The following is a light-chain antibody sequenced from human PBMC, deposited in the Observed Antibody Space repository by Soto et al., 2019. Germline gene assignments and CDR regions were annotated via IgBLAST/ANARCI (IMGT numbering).Light chain of an antibody. CDR2: YDS. Sequence: SYELTQPHSVSVGPGKTARITCGGNNIGSKSVHWYQQKPGQAPVLVIYYDSDRPSGIPERFSGSNSGNTATLTISRVEAGDEADYYCQVWDSSSDHVVFGGGTKVTVL. CDR3: QVWDSSSDHVV. J-gene: IGLJ2*01. V-gene: IGLV3-21*04. CDR1: NIGSKS.